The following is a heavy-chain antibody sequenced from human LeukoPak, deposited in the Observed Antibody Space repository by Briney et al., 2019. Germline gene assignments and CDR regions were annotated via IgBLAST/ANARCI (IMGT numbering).Heavy chain of an antibody. Sequence: GGSLRLSCAASGFTFRNYSMNWVCQAPGKGLEWVSSISSSSSYIYYADSVKGRFTISRDNAKNSLYLQMNSLRAEDTAVYYCARDTAGTDYYYYMDVWGKGTTVTVSS. CDR2: ISSSSSYI. J-gene: IGHJ6*03. D-gene: IGHD3-10*01. CDR1: GFTFRNYS. V-gene: IGHV3-21*01. CDR3: ARDTAGTDYYYYMDV.